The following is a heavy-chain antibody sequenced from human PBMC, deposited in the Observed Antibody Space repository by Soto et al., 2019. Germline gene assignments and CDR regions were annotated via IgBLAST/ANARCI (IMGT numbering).Heavy chain of an antibody. CDR3: ARGGRCSSTSCERPRYYYYYYMDV. Sequence: SETLSLTCTVSGGSISSAGYYWSGIRQPPGKGLEWIGEINHSGSTNYNPSLKSRVTISVDTSKNQFSLKLSSVTAADTAVYYCARGGRCSSTSCERPRYYYYYYMDVWGKGTTVTVSS. CDR1: GGSISSAGYY. CDR2: INHSGST. D-gene: IGHD2-2*01. J-gene: IGHJ6*03. V-gene: IGHV4-34*01.